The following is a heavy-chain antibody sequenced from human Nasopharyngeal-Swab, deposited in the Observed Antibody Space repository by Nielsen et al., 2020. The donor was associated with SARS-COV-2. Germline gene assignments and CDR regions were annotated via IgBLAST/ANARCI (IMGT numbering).Heavy chain of an antibody. J-gene: IGHJ4*02. CDR1: GFTFSDYA. D-gene: IGHD2-15*01. Sequence: GESLKISCAASGFTFSDYAIHWVRQASGEGLEWVARIRSKVNNYATASSASVKGRFIIFRDDPTNTAYLQMNSLKTEDTAMYYCTRCGGGCYSGRDYWGQGTLVTVSS. CDR3: TRCGGGCYSGRDY. CDR2: IRSKVNNYAT. V-gene: IGHV3-73*01.